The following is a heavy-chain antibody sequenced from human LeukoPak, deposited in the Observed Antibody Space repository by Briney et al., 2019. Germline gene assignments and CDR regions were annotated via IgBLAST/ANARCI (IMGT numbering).Heavy chain of an antibody. CDR3: ARDGGNWWFGELYYYYGMDV. J-gene: IGHJ6*02. CDR1: GGSISSGGYY. V-gene: IGHV4-31*03. CDR2: IYYSGST. Sequence: SETLSLTCTVSGGSISSGGYYWSWIRQHPGKGLEWIGYIYYSGSTYYNPSLKSRVTISVDTSKNQFSLKLSSVTAADTAVYYCARDGGNWWFGELYYYYGMDVWGQGTTVTVSS. D-gene: IGHD3-10*01.